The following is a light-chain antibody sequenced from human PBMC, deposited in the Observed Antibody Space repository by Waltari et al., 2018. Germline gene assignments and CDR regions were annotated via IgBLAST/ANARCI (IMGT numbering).Light chain of an antibody. CDR2: EVS. J-gene: IGLJ2*01. V-gene: IGLV2-8*01. CDR3: SSYAGSNNFVV. CDR1: SRDVGDYTY. Sequence: QSALTQSPSASGSPGQSVTISCTGISRDVGDYTYVSWYQQHPGKAPQVKIYEVSKRPSGVPDRVSGSKSGNTASLTVSGLQAEDEADYYCSSYAGSNNFVVFGGGTKLTVL.